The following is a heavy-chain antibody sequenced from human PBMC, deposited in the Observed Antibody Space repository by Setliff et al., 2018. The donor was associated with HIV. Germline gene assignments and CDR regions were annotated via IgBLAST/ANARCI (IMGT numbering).Heavy chain of an antibody. J-gene: IGHJ3*02. CDR1: GASINSGRYY. Sequence: SETLSLTCTISGASINSGRYYWGWIRQPPGKGLEWIGSVSYTGSTSYNPSLRSRVTISVDTSRNQFSLNLTSVTAADTAVYYCARSKTFYDFWGGYYTHGAFKIWGLGTMVTVSS. CDR3: ARSKTFYDFWGGYYTHGAFKI. V-gene: IGHV4-39*01. CDR2: VSYTGST. D-gene: IGHD3-3*01.